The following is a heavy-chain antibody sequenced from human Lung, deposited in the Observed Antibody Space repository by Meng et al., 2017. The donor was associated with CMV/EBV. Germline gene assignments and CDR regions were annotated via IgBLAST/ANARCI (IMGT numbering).Heavy chain of an antibody. CDR1: GSSFTDYF. D-gene: IGHD1-26*01. J-gene: IGHJ3*01. CDR2: INFNSGTT. V-gene: IGHV1-2*02. CDR3: ARPGRKRPGAFAF. Sequence: ASVKVSXKASGSSFTDYFLHWARQAPGQGLEWMGWINFNSGTTNYAQAFRGRITMTRDTSISAVYMELSRLRSDDTAFYYCARPGRKRPGAFAFWGPGTRVXVSS.